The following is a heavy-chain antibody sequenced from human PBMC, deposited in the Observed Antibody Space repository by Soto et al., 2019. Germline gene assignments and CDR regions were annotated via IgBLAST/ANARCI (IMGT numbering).Heavy chain of an antibody. CDR2: IKNKANSYTK. V-gene: IGHV3-72*01. CDR1: GLTFSDHY. CDR3: TRLRLGSSRSSDY. J-gene: IGHJ4*02. Sequence: EVQLVESGGGLVQPEGSLRLSCAASGLTFSDHYMDWVRQAPGKGLEWVGSIKNKANSYTKEYAAPVKGRFIISRDDSKNSVFLQMNRLKTGDTAVYYCTRLRLGSSRSSDYWCQGILGTGAS. D-gene: IGHD6-19*01.